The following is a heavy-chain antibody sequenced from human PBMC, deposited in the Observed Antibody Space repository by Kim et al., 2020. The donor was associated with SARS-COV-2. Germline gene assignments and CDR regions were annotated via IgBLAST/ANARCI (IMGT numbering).Heavy chain of an antibody. CDR3: ARGITGTTNYYYGMDV. V-gene: IGHV1-69*13. CDR2: IIPIFGTA. D-gene: IGHD1-7*01. Sequence: SVKVSCKASGGTFSSYAISWVRQAPGQGLEWMGGIIPIFGTANYAQKFQGRVTITADESTSTAYMELSSLRSEDTAVYYCARGITGTTNYYYGMDVWGQGTTVTVSS. J-gene: IGHJ6*02. CDR1: GGTFSSYA.